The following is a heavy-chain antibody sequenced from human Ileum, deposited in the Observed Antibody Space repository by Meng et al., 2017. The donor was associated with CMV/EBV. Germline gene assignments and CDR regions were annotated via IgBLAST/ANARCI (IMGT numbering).Heavy chain of an antibody. J-gene: IGHJ4*02. Sequence: SETLSLTCTVSGGSISSYYWSWIRQPPGKGLEWIGYIYYSGSTNYNPPLKSRVTISVDTSKNQFSLKLSSVTAADTAVYYCARVSGIPSWVSGAANVDYWGQGTLVTVSS. CDR1: GGSISSYY. V-gene: IGHV4-59*01. CDR2: IYYSGST. D-gene: IGHD3-10*01. CDR3: ARVSGIPSWVSGAANVDY.